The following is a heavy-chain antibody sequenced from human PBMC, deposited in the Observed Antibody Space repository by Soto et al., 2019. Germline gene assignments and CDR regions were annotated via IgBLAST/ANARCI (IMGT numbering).Heavy chain of an antibody. V-gene: IGHV1-18*04. CDR3: AAGYSVPYYYDSSGYFDY. D-gene: IGHD3-22*01. J-gene: IGHJ4*02. Sequence: ASVKVSCKASGYTFTSCGISWVRQAPGQGLEGMGWISAYNGNTNYAQKLQGRVTMTTDTSTSTAYMELRSLRSDDTAVYYCAAGYSVPYYYDSSGYFDYWGQGTLVTVSS. CDR2: ISAYNGNT. CDR1: GYTFTSCG.